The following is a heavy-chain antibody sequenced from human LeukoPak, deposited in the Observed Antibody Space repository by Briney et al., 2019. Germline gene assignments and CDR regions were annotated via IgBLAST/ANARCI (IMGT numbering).Heavy chain of an antibody. CDR2: ISAFNGNT. J-gene: IGHJ4*02. V-gene: IGHV1-18*01. Sequence: ASVTLSFKTSGYIFNNFGITWVRQPPGQGLEWMGWISAFNGNTVYTQKVQGRLTLTTDTSTSTAFMELRNLKSDDTGIYYCTRDRVGGDLTGESLYWGQGTLVTVS. CDR1: GYIFNNFG. CDR3: TRDRVGGDLTGESLY. D-gene: IGHD1-14*01.